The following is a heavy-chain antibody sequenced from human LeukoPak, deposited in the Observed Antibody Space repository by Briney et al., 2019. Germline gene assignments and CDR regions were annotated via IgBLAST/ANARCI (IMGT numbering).Heavy chain of an antibody. D-gene: IGHD5-18*01. CDR3: ARDRRGIQPWYHFDY. Sequence: ASVKVSCKASGYTFTSYAMHWVRQAPGQRLEWMGWINAGNGNTKYSQKFQGRVTITRDTSASTAYMELSSLRSEDTAVYYCARDRRGIQPWYHFDYWGQGTLVTVSS. J-gene: IGHJ4*02. V-gene: IGHV1-3*01. CDR1: GYTFTSYA. CDR2: INAGNGNT.